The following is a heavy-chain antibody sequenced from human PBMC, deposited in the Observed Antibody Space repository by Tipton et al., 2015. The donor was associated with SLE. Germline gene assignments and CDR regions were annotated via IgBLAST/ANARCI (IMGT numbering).Heavy chain of an antibody. CDR1: GFTFSSYA. Sequence: SLRLSCAASGFTFSSYAMSWVRQAPGKGLEWVSGISGSGGGTYYADSVKGRFTISRDNSKNTLHLQMDSLRAEDTAVYYCAKDLYHDFWSGYYLYFYYYGMDVWGPGTTVTVSS. J-gene: IGHJ6*02. CDR2: ISGSGGGT. CDR3: AKDLYHDFWSGYYLYFYYYGMDV. D-gene: IGHD3-3*01. V-gene: IGHV3-23*01.